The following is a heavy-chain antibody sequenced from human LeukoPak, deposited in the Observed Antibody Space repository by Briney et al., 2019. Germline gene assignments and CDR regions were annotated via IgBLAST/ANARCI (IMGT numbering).Heavy chain of an antibody. CDR3: ARGPYYDFWSGYPYMDV. CDR2: IHYSGST. Sequence: SQTLSLTCTVSVGSISSGGYCWNWVRQHPGEGLGWIGHIHYSGSTYYNPSLKSRLTISVDTSKNQFSLRLSSVTAADTAVYYCARGPYYDFWSGYPYMDVWGKGTTVTVSS. CDR1: VGSISSGGYC. J-gene: IGHJ6*03. D-gene: IGHD3-3*01. V-gene: IGHV4-31*03.